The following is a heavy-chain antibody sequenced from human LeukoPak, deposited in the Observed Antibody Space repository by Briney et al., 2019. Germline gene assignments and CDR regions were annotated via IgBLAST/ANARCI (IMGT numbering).Heavy chain of an antibody. J-gene: IGHJ3*02. CDR3: ARWFGEPLDAFDI. CDR1: GGSISSYY. D-gene: IGHD3-10*01. CDR2: IYYSGST. V-gene: IGHV4-59*08. Sequence: SETLSLTCTVSGGSISSYYWYWIRQPPGKGLEWIGYIYYSGSTNYNPSLKSRVTISVDTSKNQFSLKLSSVTAADTAVYYCARWFGEPLDAFDIWGQGTMVTVSS.